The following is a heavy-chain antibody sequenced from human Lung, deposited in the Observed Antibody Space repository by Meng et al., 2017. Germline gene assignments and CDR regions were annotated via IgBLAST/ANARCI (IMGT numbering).Heavy chain of an antibody. Sequence: GASLRLSCAASGFTFSNAWMSWVRQAPGKVLEWVGRIKSKTDGGTTDYAAPVKGRFTISRDDSKNTLYLQMNSLKTEDTAVYYCTTVTYYYDSSGYYPADYWGQGTLVTVAS. J-gene: IGHJ4*02. CDR3: TTVTYYYDSSGYYPADY. D-gene: IGHD3-22*01. V-gene: IGHV3-15*01. CDR2: IKSKTDGGTT. CDR1: GFTFSNAW.